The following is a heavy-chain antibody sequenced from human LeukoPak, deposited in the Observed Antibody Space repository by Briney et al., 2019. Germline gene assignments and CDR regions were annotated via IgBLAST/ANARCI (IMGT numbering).Heavy chain of an antibody. CDR3: ARGKGDTGGSFDY. D-gene: IGHD3-16*01. CDR1: GFTFSNCA. V-gene: IGHV3-23*01. J-gene: IGHJ4*02. CDR2: ISGRGGGT. Sequence: PGGSLRLSCAASGFTFSNCAMSWVRQAPGKGLEWVSAISGRGGGTYYADSVKGRFTISRDNSKNTLYLQMSSLRAEDTAVYYCARGKGDTGGSFDYRGQGTLVTVSS.